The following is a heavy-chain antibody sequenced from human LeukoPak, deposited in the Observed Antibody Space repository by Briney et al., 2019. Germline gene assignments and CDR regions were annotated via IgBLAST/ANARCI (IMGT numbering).Heavy chain of an antibody. CDR2: INPNSGGT. CDR1: GYTFTGYY. CDR3: ARDQKRWLEWETFDY. J-gene: IGHJ4*02. V-gene: IGHV1-2*02. D-gene: IGHD5-24*01. Sequence: GASVKVSCKASGYTFTGYYMHWVRQAPGRGLEWMGWINPNSGGTNYAQKFQGRVTMTRDTSISTAYMELSRLRSDDTAVYYCARDQKRWLEWETFDYWGQGTLVTVSS.